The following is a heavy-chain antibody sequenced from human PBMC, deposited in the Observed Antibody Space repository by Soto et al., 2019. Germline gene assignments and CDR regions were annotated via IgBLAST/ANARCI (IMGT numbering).Heavy chain of an antibody. D-gene: IGHD6-13*01. CDR3: ARDGSSRWYGRLGYYCYGMDV. V-gene: IGHV3-30-3*01. Sequence: ESGGGVVQPGRSLRLSCAASGFTFSSYAMHWVRQAPGKGLEWVAVISYDGSNKYYADSVKGRFTISRDNSKNTLYLQMNSLRAEDTAVYYCARDGSSRWYGRLGYYCYGMDVWGQGTTVTVSS. CDR1: GFTFSSYA. J-gene: IGHJ6*02. CDR2: ISYDGSNK.